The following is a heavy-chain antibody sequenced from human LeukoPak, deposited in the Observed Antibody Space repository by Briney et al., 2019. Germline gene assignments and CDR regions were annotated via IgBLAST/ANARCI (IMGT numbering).Heavy chain of an antibody. Sequence: GGSLRLSCAASGITFSRYAMNWVRQAPGKGLEWVSYISSISNYIQYTDSVKGRFTISRDNSKNTLFLQMNSLRAEDTAVYYCAKDQYYDILTGYYTDAEYFQHWGQGTLVTVSS. CDR1: GITFSRYA. J-gene: IGHJ1*01. CDR3: AKDQYYDILTGYYTDAEYFQH. D-gene: IGHD3-9*01. CDR2: ISSISNYI. V-gene: IGHV3-21*05.